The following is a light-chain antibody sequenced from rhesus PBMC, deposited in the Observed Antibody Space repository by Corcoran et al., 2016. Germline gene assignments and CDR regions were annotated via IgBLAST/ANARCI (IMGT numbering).Light chain of an antibody. CDR3: QHGYGVLVS. CDR1: QAISNN. Sequence: DIQVTQSPSSLSASVGDTVTITCQASQAISNNLAWYQQKPGNVPKLLIYAASTLQPGVPSRFSGSGSGTDFTLTISSLQPEDFATYYGQHGYGVLVSFGQGTKVEIK. J-gene: IGKJ2*01. V-gene: IGKV1-25*02. CDR2: AAS.